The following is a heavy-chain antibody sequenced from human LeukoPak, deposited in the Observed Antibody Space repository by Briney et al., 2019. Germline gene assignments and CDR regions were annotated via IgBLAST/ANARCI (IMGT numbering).Heavy chain of an antibody. CDR1: GGSISSYY. CDR3: ARGGRVAAGNNWFDP. CDR2: IYTSGST. D-gene: IGHD6-13*01. J-gene: IGHJ5*02. V-gene: IGHV4-4*07. Sequence: SETLSLTCTVSGGSISSYYWSWIRQPAGKGLEWIGRIYTSGSTNYNPSLKSRVTMSVDTPKNQFSLKLSSVTAADTAVYYCARGGRVAAGNNWFDPWGQGTLVTVSS.